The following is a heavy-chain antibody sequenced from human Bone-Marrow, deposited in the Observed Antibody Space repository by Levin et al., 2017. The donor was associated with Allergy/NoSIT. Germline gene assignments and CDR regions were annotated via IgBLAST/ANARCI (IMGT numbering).Heavy chain of an antibody. CDR3: AKEYSGDWGDWFDP. Sequence: SLKISCAASGFTFDDYAMHWVRQAPGKGLEWVSGISWNSGSIGYADSVKGRFTISRDNAKNSLYLQMNSLRAEDTALYYCAKEYSGDWGDWFDPWGQGTLVTVSS. CDR2: ISWNSGSI. V-gene: IGHV3-9*01. D-gene: IGHD1-26*01. CDR1: GFTFDDYA. J-gene: IGHJ5*02.